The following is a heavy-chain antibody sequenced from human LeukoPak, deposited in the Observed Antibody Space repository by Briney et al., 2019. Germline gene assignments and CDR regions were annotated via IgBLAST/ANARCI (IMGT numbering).Heavy chain of an antibody. J-gene: IGHJ3*02. CDR1: GGSISSYY. Sequence: SETLSLTCTVSGGSISSYYWSWIRQPPGKGLEWIGYIYYSGSTNYNPSLKSRVTISVDTSKNQFSLKLSSVTAADTAVYYCARDLRGSDAFDIWGQGTMVTVSS. V-gene: IGHV4-59*08. CDR2: IYYSGST. CDR3: ARDLRGSDAFDI.